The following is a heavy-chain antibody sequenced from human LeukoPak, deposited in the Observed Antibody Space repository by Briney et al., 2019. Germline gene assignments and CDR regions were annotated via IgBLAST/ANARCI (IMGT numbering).Heavy chain of an antibody. V-gene: IGHV3-23*01. J-gene: IGHJ4*02. CDR1: GFTLSNHW. Sequence: PGGSLRLSCAASGFTLSNHWMIWVRQAAGKGLEWVSIIRGSGGSTYYADYVKGRFTISRDNSKNTLYLQMNSLRAEDTAVYYCAKGEYSRSWRSPYFDSWGQGTLVTVSS. CDR3: AKGEYSRSWRSPYFDS. D-gene: IGHD6-13*01. CDR2: IRGSGGST.